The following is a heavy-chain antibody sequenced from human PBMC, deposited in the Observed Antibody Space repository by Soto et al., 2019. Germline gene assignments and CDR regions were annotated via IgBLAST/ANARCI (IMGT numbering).Heavy chain of an antibody. J-gene: IGHJ6*03. D-gene: IGHD6-6*01. V-gene: IGHV1-24*01. CDR3: ATAVSMRLVQFASGYYYLDV. Sequence: ASVKVSCKVSGYTLTELSMHWVRQAPGKGLEWMGGFDPEDGETIYAQKFQGRVTMTEDTSTDTAYMELSSLRSEDTAVYYCATAVSMRLVQFASGYYYLDVWGKGTTVTVAS. CDR2: FDPEDGET. CDR1: GYTLTELS.